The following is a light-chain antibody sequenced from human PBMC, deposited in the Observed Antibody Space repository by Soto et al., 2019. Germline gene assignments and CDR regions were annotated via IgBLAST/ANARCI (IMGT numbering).Light chain of an antibody. CDR2: DVS. CDR1: ESVGSPN. J-gene: IGKJ3*01. CDR3: QHYGSSPRT. V-gene: IGKV3-20*01. Sequence: EVVLTQAPATVSLSPGEGAALCCRASESVGSPNLAWYQQKPGQAPRLLFYDVSRRATGVPDRFSGSGSGADFTLTISRLEPEDFAVYYCQHYGSSPRTFGPGTKVDIK.